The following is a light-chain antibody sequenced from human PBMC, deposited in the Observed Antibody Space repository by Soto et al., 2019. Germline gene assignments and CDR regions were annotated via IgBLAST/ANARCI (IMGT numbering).Light chain of an antibody. CDR1: PGVTNW. V-gene: IGKV1D-16*01. CDR2: GAS. Sequence: IQRTQSPSSLSASIGDRVTITCRASPGVTNWLAWYQVKPDKAPKSLIYGASSLQSGVPSRFSGSGSGTYFTLTISSLQPEDFATYYCQQYSIYPLAFGGGTKVDIK. CDR3: QQYSIYPLA. J-gene: IGKJ4*01.